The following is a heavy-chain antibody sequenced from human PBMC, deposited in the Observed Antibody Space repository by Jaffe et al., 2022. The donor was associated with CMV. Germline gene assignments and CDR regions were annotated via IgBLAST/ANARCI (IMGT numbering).Heavy chain of an antibody. J-gene: IGHJ3*02. CDR1: GFTFSSYA. CDR2: ISSNGGST. CDR3: VKSVAATGDAFDI. Sequence: EVQLVESGGGLVQPGGSLRLSCSASGFTFSSYAMHWVRQAPGKGLEYVSAISSNGGSTYYADSVKGRFTISRDNSKNTLYLQMSSLRAEDTAVYYCVKSVAATGDAFDIWGQGTMVTVSS. V-gene: IGHV3-64D*06. D-gene: IGHD2-15*01.